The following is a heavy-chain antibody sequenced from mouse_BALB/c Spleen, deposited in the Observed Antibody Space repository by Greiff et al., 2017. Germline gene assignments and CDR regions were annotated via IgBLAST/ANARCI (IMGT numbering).Heavy chain of an antibody. CDR1: GYTFTSYW. J-gene: IGHJ2*01. D-gene: IGHD2-3*01. Sequence: VQLQQSGAELAKPGASVKMSCKASGYTFTSYWMHWVKQRPGQGLEWIGYINPSTGYTEYHQKFKDKATLTADKPSSTAYMQLSSLTSEDSAVYYCARCYDGYYIFDYWGQGTTLTVSS. V-gene: IGHV1-7*01. CDR2: INPSTGYT. CDR3: ARCYDGYYIFDY.